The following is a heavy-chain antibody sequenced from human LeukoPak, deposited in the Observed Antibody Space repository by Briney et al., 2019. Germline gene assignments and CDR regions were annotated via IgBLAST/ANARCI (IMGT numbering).Heavy chain of an antibody. J-gene: IGHJ3*01. Sequence: SETLSLTCSVSGGSISTYNWCSIPQPPGKGLEWIGYIYNSESTDYNPSLKSRVAISVDASKKQFSLTLSSVTAADTAMYYCAREYVMYTFVLWGAGTMVTVSS. D-gene: IGHD1-14*01. V-gene: IGHV4-59*01. CDR1: GGSISTYN. CDR2: IYNSEST. CDR3: AREYVMYTFVL.